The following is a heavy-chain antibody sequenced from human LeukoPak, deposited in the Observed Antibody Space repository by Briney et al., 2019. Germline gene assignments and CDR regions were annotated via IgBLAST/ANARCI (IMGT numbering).Heavy chain of an antibody. CDR2: IIPILGIA. V-gene: IGHV1-69*04. D-gene: IGHD5-18*01. CDR1: GGTFSSYA. J-gene: IGHJ6*02. CDR3: AKDQGLTAPPPYGLDV. Sequence: SVKVSCKASGGTFSSYAISWVRQALGQGLEWMGRIIPILGIANYAQKFQGRVTITADTSTSTVYMELSSLRSEETAVYYCAKDQGLTAPPPYGLDVWGQGTTVIVTS.